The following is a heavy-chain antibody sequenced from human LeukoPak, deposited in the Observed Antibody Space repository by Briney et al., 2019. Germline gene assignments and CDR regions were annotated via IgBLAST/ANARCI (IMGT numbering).Heavy chain of an antibody. CDR1: GFTFSSYG. CDR3: ARDLRSSSWYYYGMDV. J-gene: IGHJ6*02. V-gene: IGHV3-33*01. D-gene: IGHD6-13*01. Sequence: GGSLRLSCAASGFTFSSYGMHWVRQAPGKGLEWVAVIWYDESNKYYADSVKGRFTISRDNSKNTLYLQMNSLRAEDTAVYYCARDLRSSSWYYYGMDVWGQGTTVTVSS. CDR2: IWYDESNK.